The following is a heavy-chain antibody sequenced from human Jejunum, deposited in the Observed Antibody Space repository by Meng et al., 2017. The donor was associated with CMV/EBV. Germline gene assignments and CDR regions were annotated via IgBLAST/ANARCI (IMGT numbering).Heavy chain of an antibody. V-gene: IGHV4-39*07. CDR1: GGSISSTSYY. J-gene: IGHJ4*02. CDR2: IYHEEST. Sequence: LTCTVSGGSISSTSYYWGWIRQPPGKGLEWIVTIYHEESTYYNPSLKSRVTMSVDTSKNQFSLKLSSVTAADTAVYFCATFEYFAYWGQGTGVTVSS. CDR3: ATFEYFAY.